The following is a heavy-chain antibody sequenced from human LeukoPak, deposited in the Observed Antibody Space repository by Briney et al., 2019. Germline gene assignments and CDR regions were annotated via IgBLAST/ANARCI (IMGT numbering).Heavy chain of an antibody. CDR2: MNPNSGNT. CDR1: GYTFTSYD. J-gene: IGHJ6*03. Sequence: ASVKVSCKASGYTFTSYDINWVRQAAGQGLEWMGWMNPNSGNTGYAQKFQGRVTMTRNTSISTAYMELSSLRSEDTAVYYCARERTPYYYMDVWGKGTTVTVSS. D-gene: IGHD2-2*01. CDR3: ARERTPYYYMDV. V-gene: IGHV1-8*01.